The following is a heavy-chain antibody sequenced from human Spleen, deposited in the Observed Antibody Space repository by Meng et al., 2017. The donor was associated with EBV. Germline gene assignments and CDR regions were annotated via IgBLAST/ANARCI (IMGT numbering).Heavy chain of an antibody. CDR2: IKSDGSRA. D-gene: IGHD3-22*01. Sequence: EVLLVGSGGGLLQPGGSLRLSCADSGFYFRNYWMYWVRQGPGKGLVWVSRIKSDGSRANYADSVKGRFTISRDNAKNTLYMQMNSLRADDTAVYYCARGHFYDSTGYVFDYWGQGALVTVSS. V-gene: IGHV3-74*01. CDR3: ARGHFYDSTGYVFDY. J-gene: IGHJ4*02. CDR1: GFYFRNYW.